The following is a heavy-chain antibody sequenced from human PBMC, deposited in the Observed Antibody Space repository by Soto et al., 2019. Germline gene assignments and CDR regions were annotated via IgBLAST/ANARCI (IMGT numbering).Heavy chain of an antibody. CDR1: GFSLNNERVG. CDR3: VLIFTGRGADGFGV. J-gene: IGHJ3*01. D-gene: IGHD3-9*01. Sequence: QITLKESGPTPVKPTQTLTLTCTFSGFSLNNERVGVGWIRQPPGKALEWLALIFWDDDKRYSPSLKSRLTITKDTSKNEVVHTMPNMDPVDTATYYCVLIFTGRGADGFGVWGPGTMVTVSS. CDR2: IFWDDDK. V-gene: IGHV2-5*02.